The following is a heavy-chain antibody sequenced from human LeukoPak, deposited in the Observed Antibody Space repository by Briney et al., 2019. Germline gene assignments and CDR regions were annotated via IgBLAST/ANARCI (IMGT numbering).Heavy chain of an antibody. Sequence: PGGSLRLSCAASGFAFSSYWMSWVRQAPGKGLEWVASIKQDGSEKYFVDSVKGRFTISRDNAKNSLYLQMNSLRAEDTAVYYCARGHSSSPNWFDPWGQGTLVTVS. V-gene: IGHV3-7*04. J-gene: IGHJ5*02. CDR2: IKQDGSEK. D-gene: IGHD6-13*01. CDR3: ARGHSSSPNWFDP. CDR1: GFAFSSYW.